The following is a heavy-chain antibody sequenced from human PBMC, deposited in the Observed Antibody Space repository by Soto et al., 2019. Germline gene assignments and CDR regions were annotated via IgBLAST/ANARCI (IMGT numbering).Heavy chain of an antibody. Sequence: QVQLVESGGGLVKPGGSLRLSCAASGFTFSDYYMSWIRQAPGKGLEWVSYISSSGRTIYYADSVKGRFTISRDNAKNSLYLQMNSLRAEDTAVYYCARDRSSWYRRYYYGMDVWGQGTTVTVSS. CDR2: ISSSGRTI. CDR1: GFTFSDYY. D-gene: IGHD6-13*01. CDR3: ARDRSSWYRRYYYGMDV. V-gene: IGHV3-11*01. J-gene: IGHJ6*02.